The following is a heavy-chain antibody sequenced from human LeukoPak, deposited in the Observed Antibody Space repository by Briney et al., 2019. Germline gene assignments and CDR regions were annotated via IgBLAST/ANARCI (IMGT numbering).Heavy chain of an antibody. CDR1: GFTFSSYS. CDR2: ISSSSSYI. V-gene: IGHV3-21*01. J-gene: IGHJ4*02. D-gene: IGHD3-3*01. Sequence: GGSLRLSCAASGFTFSSYSMNWVRQAPGKGLEWVSSISSSSSYIYYADSVKGRFTISRDNAKNSLYLQMNSLRAEDTAVYYCARGSRPLRFLEWLPDYWGQGTLVTVSS. CDR3: ARGSRPLRFLEWLPDY.